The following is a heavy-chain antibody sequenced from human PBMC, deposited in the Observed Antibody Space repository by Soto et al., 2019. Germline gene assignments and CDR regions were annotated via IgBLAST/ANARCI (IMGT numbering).Heavy chain of an antibody. CDR1: GYTFTSYD. Sequence: QVRLVQSGAEVKKPGASVKVSCKASGYTFTSYDINWVRQATGQGLEWMGWMNPNSGNTGYAQKFKGRVTMTRNTSISTAYMELSSLRSEDTSVYYCARVGDDFWSGQHPMDVWGKGTTVTVSS. CDR2: MNPNSGNT. J-gene: IGHJ6*03. V-gene: IGHV1-8*01. D-gene: IGHD3-3*01. CDR3: ARVGDDFWSGQHPMDV.